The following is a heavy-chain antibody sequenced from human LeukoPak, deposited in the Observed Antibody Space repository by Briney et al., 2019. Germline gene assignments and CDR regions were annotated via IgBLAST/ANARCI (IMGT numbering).Heavy chain of an antibody. V-gene: IGHV3-21*01. J-gene: IGHJ6*02. CDR1: WLPHSSYI. CDR3: ARVFSGYYGIDV. Sequence: GGSLRLSCAPCWLPHSSYIKHWLRHPPGKGLEWVSSIISSSSYIYYADSVKGRFSISREDDKNSLYLQMNSLRAEDTAVYYCARVFSGYYGIDVWGQGTTVTLSS. D-gene: IGHD3-10*01. CDR2: IISSSSYI.